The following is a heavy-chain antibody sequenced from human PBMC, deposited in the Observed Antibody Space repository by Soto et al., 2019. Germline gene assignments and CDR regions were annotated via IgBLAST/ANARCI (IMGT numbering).Heavy chain of an antibody. CDR1: GFTFSSYE. CDR2: ISSSGSTI. D-gene: IGHD3-3*01. V-gene: IGHV3-48*03. J-gene: IGHJ4*02. Sequence: PGGSLRLSCAASGFTFSSYEMNWVRQAPGKGLEWVSYISSSGSTIYYADSVKGRFTISRDNAKNTLYLQMNSLRAEDTAVYYCARVSDYYNFDYWGQGNVVTVSS. CDR3: ARVSDYYNFDY.